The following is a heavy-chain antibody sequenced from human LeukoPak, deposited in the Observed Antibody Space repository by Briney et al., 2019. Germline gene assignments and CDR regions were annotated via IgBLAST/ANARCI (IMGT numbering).Heavy chain of an antibody. D-gene: IGHD3-22*01. CDR2: ISGSGGST. J-gene: IGHJ3*02. V-gene: IGHV3-23*01. CDR1: EFTFSNYA. CDR3: AKCFGPTYYYVSSGFFDAFDI. Sequence: GGSLRLSCAASEFTFSNYAMSWVRQAPRKGLEWVSVISGSGGSTYYTDSVKGRFTISRDNPRNTLDLQMNSLRAEDTAVYYCAKCFGPTYYYVSSGFFDAFDIWGRGTLVTVSS.